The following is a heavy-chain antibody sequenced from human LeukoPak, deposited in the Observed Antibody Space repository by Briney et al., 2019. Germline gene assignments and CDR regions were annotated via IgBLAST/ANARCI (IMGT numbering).Heavy chain of an antibody. Sequence: AETLSLTITLSGVSITISFLSSIRQPPSMSLYFIGYIYYSGSTNYNPSLKSRVTISVDTSKNQFSLKLSSVTAADTAVYYCASPGGGSREAFDIWGQGTMVTVSS. J-gene: IGHJ3*02. CDR1: GVSITISF. CDR3: ASPGGGSREAFDI. CDR2: IYYSGST. D-gene: IGHD3-16*01. V-gene: IGHV4-59*01.